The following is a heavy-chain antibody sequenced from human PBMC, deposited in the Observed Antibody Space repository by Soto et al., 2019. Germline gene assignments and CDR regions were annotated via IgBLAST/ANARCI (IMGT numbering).Heavy chain of an antibody. CDR1: GYTSTSYY. J-gene: IGHJ4*02. CDR2: INPSGGST. Sequence: ASVKVSCKASGYTSTSYYIHWVRQAPGQGLEWVGLINPSGGSTTYAPKFQGRVTMTRDTSTSTVYMELNSLRSEDTAVYFCARDAQIGHGYSVYHTYWGQGTLVTVSS. CDR3: ARDAQIGHGYSVYHTY. V-gene: IGHV1-46*01. D-gene: IGHD5-12*01.